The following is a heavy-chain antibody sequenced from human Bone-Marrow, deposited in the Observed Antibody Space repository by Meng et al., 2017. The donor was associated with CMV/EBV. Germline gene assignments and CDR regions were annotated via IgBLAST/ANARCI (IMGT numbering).Heavy chain of an antibody. V-gene: IGHV5-51*01. J-gene: IGHJ4*02. CDR2: IYPGDSDT. D-gene: IGHD6-6*01. CDR3: AKIKDSSSPSLDY. CDR1: GYSFTSYW. Sequence: KVSCKGSGYSFTSYWIGWVRQMPGKGLEWMGIIYPGDSDTRYSPSFQGQVTISADKSISTAYLQWSSLKASDTAMYYCAKIKDSSSPSLDYWGQGTLVTVSS.